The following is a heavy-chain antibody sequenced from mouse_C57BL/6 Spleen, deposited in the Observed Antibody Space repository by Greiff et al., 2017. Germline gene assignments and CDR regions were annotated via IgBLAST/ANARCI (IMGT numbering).Heavy chain of an antibody. D-gene: IGHD2-4*01. CDR2: IYPGSGNT. V-gene: IGHV1-76*01. J-gene: IGHJ2*01. CDR1: GYTFTDYY. CDR3: ATGYDYDVAYFDY. Sequence: VQLQQSGAELVRPGASVKLSCKASGYTFTDYYINWVKQRPGQGLEWIARIYPGSGNTYYNEKFKGKATLTAEKSSSTAYMQLSSLTSEDSAVYFCATGYDYDVAYFDYWGQGTTLTVSS.